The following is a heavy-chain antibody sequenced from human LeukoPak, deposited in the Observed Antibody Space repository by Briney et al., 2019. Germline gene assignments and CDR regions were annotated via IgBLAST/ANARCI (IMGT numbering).Heavy chain of an antibody. CDR1: GFTFSSYG. CDR3: AKGSSSGRPYYFDY. Sequence: PGGSLRLSCAASGFTFSSYGMHWVRQAPGKGLEWLAVISFGGTDAFYADSVKGRFTTSRDNSKNTLYLQMNSLRAEDTAVYYCAKGSSSGRPYYFDYWGQGALVTVSS. J-gene: IGHJ4*02. V-gene: IGHV3-30*18. D-gene: IGHD6-19*01. CDR2: ISFGGTDA.